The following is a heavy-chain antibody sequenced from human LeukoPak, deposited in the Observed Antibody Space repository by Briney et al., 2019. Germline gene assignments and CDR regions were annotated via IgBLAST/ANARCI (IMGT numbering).Heavy chain of an antibody. CDR3: ATASYSNYYYYYMDV. CDR1: GYTLTELS. V-gene: IGHV1-24*01. Sequence: ASVKVSCKVSGYTLTELSMHWVRQAPGKGLEWMGGFDPEDGETIYAQKFQGRVTMTEDTSTDTAYMELSSLRSEDTAVYYCATASYSNYYYYYMDVWGKGTTVTVSS. CDR2: FDPEDGET. J-gene: IGHJ6*03. D-gene: IGHD4-11*01.